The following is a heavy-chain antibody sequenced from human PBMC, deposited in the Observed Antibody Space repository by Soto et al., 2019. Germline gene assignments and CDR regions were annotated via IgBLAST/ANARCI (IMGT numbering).Heavy chain of an antibody. Sequence: EVQLAESGGGLVQPGGSLRLSCVVSGFTFSSYWMHWVRQAPGKGLVWVSRINSDGSSTKYADSVKGRFTISRDNAKNTLYRQMNSLRAEDTAVYYCASSVDAAMGIDYWGQGILVTVSS. J-gene: IGHJ4*02. D-gene: IGHD5-18*01. CDR3: ASSVDAAMGIDY. CDR1: GFTFSSYW. V-gene: IGHV3-74*03. CDR2: INSDGSST.